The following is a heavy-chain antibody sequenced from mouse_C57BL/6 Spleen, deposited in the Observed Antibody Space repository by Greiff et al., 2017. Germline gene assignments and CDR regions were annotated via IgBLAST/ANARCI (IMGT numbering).Heavy chain of an antibody. CDR3: SPAYDEEESMDY. D-gene: IGHD2-3*01. V-gene: IGHV14-2*01. J-gene: IGHJ4*01. Sequence: EVQLQQSGAELVQPGASVKLSCTASGFNIKDYYMHWVQQRTEQGLEWIGRIDTVDSDTQYAPTFPGPATITADTSSNTSYLQLSSLTSEDTAVYYASPAYDEEESMDYWGQGTSVTVAS. CDR1: GFNIKDYY. CDR2: IDTVDSDT.